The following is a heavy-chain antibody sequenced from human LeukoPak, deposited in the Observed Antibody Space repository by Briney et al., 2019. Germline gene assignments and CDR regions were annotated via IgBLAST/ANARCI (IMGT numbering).Heavy chain of an antibody. Sequence: GGSLRLSCAASGFTFSSYSMNWVLQAPGKGLEWVSFISSSSTYIYYADSVKGRFTISRDNAKNSLYLQMNSLRAEDTALYYCAREPAGYNFDYWGQGTLVTVSS. CDR2: ISSSSTYI. CDR1: GFTFSSYS. D-gene: IGHD5-24*01. V-gene: IGHV3-21*01. CDR3: AREPAGYNFDY. J-gene: IGHJ4*02.